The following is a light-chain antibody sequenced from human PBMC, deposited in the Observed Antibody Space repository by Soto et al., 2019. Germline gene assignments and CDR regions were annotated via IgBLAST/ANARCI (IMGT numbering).Light chain of an antibody. Sequence: VLTQPPSASGTPGQRFTISGSGSSSNIGSKTVNWYQQLPGTAPKLLIYSNYQRPSVVPDRFSGSKSGTSASLAISGLQSEDEADYYWSAWDASLNSYVFGTGTQVTVL. CDR1: SSNIGSKT. J-gene: IGLJ1*01. CDR3: SAWDASLNSYV. V-gene: IGLV1-44*01. CDR2: SNY.